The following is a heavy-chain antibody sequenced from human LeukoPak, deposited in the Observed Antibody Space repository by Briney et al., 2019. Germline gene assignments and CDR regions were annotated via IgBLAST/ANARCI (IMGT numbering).Heavy chain of an antibody. CDR2: IYYSGST. D-gene: IGHD3-10*01. V-gene: IGHV4-39*07. CDR3: AREYYGSGSPSWDY. Sequence: SETLSLTCTVSGGSISSSSYYWGWIRQPPGKGLEWIGSIYYSGSTYYNPSFKSRVTISVDTSKNQFSLKLSSVTAADTAVYYCAREYYGSGSPSWDYWGQGTLVTVSS. CDR1: GGSISSSSYY. J-gene: IGHJ4*02.